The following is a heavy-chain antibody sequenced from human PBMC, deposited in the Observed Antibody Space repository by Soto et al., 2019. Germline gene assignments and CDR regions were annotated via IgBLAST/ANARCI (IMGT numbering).Heavy chain of an antibody. CDR3: ARGHFGVTMDV. CDR2: VNGGGDIT. Sequence: EVQLLESGGGLVQPGGSLRLSCAASEFTFSSYSMIWVRQAPGKGLEWVSGVNGGGDITYYAESVKGRFTISRDNSKNTLYLQMNILRADDAALFCCARGHFGVTMDVWGQGTTVTVSS. J-gene: IGHJ6*02. CDR1: EFTFSSYS. D-gene: IGHD3-3*01. V-gene: IGHV3-23*01.